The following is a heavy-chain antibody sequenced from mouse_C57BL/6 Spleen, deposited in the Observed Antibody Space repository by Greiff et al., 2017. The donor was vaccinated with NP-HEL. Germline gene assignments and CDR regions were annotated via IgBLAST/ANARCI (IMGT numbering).Heavy chain of an antibody. D-gene: IGHD1-1*01. V-gene: IGHV1-80*01. CDR2: IYPGDGDT. J-gene: IGHJ2*01. CDR1: GYAFSSYW. CDR3: ARGITTVVFDY. Sequence: QVHVKQSGAELVKPGASVKISCKASGYAFSSYWMNWVKQRPGKGLEWIGQIYPGDGDTNYNGKFKGKATLTADKSSSTAYMQLSSLTSEDSAVYFCARGITTVVFDYWGQGTTLTVSS.